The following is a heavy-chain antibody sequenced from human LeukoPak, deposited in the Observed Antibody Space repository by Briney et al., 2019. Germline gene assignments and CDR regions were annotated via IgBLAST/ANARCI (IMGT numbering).Heavy chain of an antibody. CDR2: VHNVGST. J-gene: IGHJ4*02. CDR3: ARHAEYNSGWHFYLDH. D-gene: IGHD6-19*01. CDR1: GVSTTNGIYY. V-gene: IGHV4-39*01. Sequence: SETLSLTCTVSGVSTTNGIYYWAWIRQSPGKGLEWIGSVHNVGSTYYNLSLRSRVTMSIDTSKNQFSLRLNSVTAADAAVYYCARHAEYNSGWHFYLDHWGQGILVTVSS.